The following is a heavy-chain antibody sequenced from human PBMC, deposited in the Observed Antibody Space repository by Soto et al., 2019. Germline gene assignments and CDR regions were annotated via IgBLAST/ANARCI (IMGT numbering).Heavy chain of an antibody. CDR3: ARDRSNRYCSSSGCYGGMDG. V-gene: IGHV3-30-3*01. CDR2: ISYDGSNK. Sequence: GGSLRLSCAASGFTFSSYAMHWVRQAPGKGLEWVAVISYDGSNKYYADPVKGRFTISRDNSKNTLNLQMNSLRAEDTAVYYCARDRSNRYCSSSGCYGGMDGWGQGNTVTFSS. CDR1: GFTFSSYA. J-gene: IGHJ6*02. D-gene: IGHD2-2*01.